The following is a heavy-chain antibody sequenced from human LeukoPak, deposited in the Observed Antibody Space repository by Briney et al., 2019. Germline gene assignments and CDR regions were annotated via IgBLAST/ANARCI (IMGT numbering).Heavy chain of an antibody. CDR1: GFTFSSFG. Sequence: GGSLRLSCAASGFTFSSFGIHWVRQAPGKGLEWVAFIRYDGSNKYYVDSVRGRFTISRDNPKNTLYLQMNSLRAEDTAVYYCAKDPPEYYYDTPGYWGQGTLVTVSS. V-gene: IGHV3-30*02. CDR2: IRYDGSNK. J-gene: IGHJ4*02. CDR3: AKDPPEYYYDTPGY. D-gene: IGHD3-22*01.